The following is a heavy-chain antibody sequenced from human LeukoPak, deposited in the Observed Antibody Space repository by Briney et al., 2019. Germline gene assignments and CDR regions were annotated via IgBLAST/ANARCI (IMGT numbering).Heavy chain of an antibody. D-gene: IGHD3-10*01. CDR2: IYPGDSDT. Sequence: GESLKISCKGSGYSFTSYWIGWVRQMPGKGLEWMGIIYPGDSDTRYRPSFQGQVTISADKSISTAYLQWSSLKASDTAMYYCARHLLNYYGSGSYYNTEYYFDYWGQGTLVTVSS. J-gene: IGHJ4*02. CDR3: ARHLLNYYGSGSYYNTEYYFDY. CDR1: GYSFTSYW. V-gene: IGHV5-51*01.